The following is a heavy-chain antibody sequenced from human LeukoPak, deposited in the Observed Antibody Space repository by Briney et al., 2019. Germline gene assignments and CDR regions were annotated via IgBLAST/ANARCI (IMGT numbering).Heavy chain of an antibody. CDR1: GYTFTSYY. Sequence: GASVKVSCKASGYTFTSYYMRWVRQAPGQGLEWMGIINPSGGSTSYAQKFQGRVTMTRDTSTSTVYMELSSLRSEDTAVYYCAREVARPATTVTADFDYWGQGTLVTVSS. CDR3: AREVARPATTVTADFDY. CDR2: INPSGGST. D-gene: IGHD4-17*01. J-gene: IGHJ4*02. V-gene: IGHV1-46*01.